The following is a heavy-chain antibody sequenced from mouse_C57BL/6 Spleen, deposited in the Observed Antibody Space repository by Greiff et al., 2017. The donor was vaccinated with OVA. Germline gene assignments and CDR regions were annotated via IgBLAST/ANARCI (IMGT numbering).Heavy chain of an antibody. J-gene: IGHJ3*01. CDR3: ARGYDYALFAY. V-gene: IGHV1-72*01. Sequence: QVQLQQPGAELVKPGASVKLSCQASGYTFTSYWMHWVKQRPGRGLEWIGRIAPNSGDTKYNEKFKSKATLTVDKPSSTAYMQLSSLTSEDSAVYYGARGYDYALFAYWGQGTLVTVSA. CDR2: IAPNSGDT. CDR1: GYTFTSYW. D-gene: IGHD2-4*01.